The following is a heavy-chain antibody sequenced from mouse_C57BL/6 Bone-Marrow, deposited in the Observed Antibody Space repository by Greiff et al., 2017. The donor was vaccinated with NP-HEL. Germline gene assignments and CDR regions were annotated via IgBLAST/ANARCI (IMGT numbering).Heavy chain of an antibody. D-gene: IGHD1-1*01. V-gene: IGHV2-5*01. CDR1: GFSLTSYG. CDR2: IWRGGST. J-gene: IGHJ3*01. CDR3: AKIHYGSSYLFAY. Sequence: QVQLKESGPGLVQPSQSLSITCTVSGFSLTSYGVHWVRQSPGKGLEWLGVIWRGGSTDYNAAFMSRLSITKDNSKSQVFFKMNSLQADDTAIYYCAKIHYGSSYLFAYWGQGTLVTVSA.